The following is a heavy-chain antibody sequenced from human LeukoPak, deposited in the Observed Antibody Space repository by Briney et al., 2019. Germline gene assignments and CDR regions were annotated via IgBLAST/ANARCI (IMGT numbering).Heavy chain of an antibody. CDR2: IYYSGST. J-gene: IGHJ4*02. CDR3: ARGRYSYGLDESFDY. Sequence: SETLFLTCTVSGGSISSYYWSWIRQPPGKGLEWIGYIYYSGSTNYNPSLKSRVTISVDTSKNQFSLKLSSVTAADTAVYYCARGRYSYGLDESFDYWGQGTLVTVSS. V-gene: IGHV4-59*01. CDR1: GGSISSYY. D-gene: IGHD5-18*01.